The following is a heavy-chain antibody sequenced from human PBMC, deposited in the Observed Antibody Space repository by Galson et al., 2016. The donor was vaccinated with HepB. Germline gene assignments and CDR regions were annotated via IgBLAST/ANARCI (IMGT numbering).Heavy chain of an antibody. CDR1: GFTFRSCA. CDR2: CSGSGVDT. J-gene: IGHJ4*02. CDR3: AKDRYTVTTLFDF. V-gene: IGHV3-23*01. D-gene: IGHD4-17*01. Sequence: SLRLSCAASGFTFRSCAMSWVRQAPGKGLEWVSGCSGSGVDTLYADSVKGRFTISRDNSKNTLYLQMNRLRVEDTAVYYCAKDRYTVTTLFDFWGQGTLVTVSS.